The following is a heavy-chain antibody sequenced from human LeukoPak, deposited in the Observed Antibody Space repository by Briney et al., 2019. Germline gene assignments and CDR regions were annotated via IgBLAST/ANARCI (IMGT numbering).Heavy chain of an antibody. CDR2: IYHSGST. V-gene: IGHV4-30-2*01. CDR1: GGSLSSGGYY. D-gene: IGHD6-13*01. CDR3: ARVLAADGGWFDP. Sequence: SETLSLTCTVSGGSLSSGGYYWSWIRQPPGKGLEWIGYIYHSGSTYYNPSLKSRVTISVDRSKNQFSLKLSSVTAADTAVYYCARVLAADGGWFDPWGQGTLVTVSS. J-gene: IGHJ5*02.